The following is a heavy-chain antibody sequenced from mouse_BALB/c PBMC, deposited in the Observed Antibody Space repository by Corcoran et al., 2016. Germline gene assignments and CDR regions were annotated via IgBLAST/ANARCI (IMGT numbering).Heavy chain of an antibody. CDR3: ARHGYAMDY. J-gene: IGHJ4*01. CDR1: GYTFSSYW. V-gene: IGHV1-9*01. Sequence: QVQLQQSGAELMKPGASLKISCKATGYTFSSYWIEWVKQRPGHGLEWIGEILPGSGSTNYNQKFKGKATFTADTSSNTAYMQLSSLTSEDSAVYYCARHGYAMDYWGQGTSVTVSS. CDR2: ILPGSGST.